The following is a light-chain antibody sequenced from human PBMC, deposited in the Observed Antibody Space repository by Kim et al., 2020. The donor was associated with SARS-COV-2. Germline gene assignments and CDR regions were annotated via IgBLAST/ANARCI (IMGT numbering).Light chain of an antibody. CDR2: SAS. V-gene: IGKV1-39*01. Sequence: ATEGDRGTNNCRGSQTIAKSVQWYKKKPGKAPRLLIWSASGLQNGVPSRFSGSGSGTDFTLTISDLQPEDFATYYCQQSYTVHLIFGPGTKVDIK. CDR3: QQSYTVHLI. CDR1: QTIAKS. J-gene: IGKJ3*01.